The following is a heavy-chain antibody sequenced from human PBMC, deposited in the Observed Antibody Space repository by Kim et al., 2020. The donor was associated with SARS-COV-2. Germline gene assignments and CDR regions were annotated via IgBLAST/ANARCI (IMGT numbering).Heavy chain of an antibody. CDR1: GGSISSGGYY. CDR3: ASITFSSSRPSDY. V-gene: IGHV4-31*03. D-gene: IGHD6-6*01. Sequence: SETLSLTCTVSGGSISSGGYYWSWIRQHPGKGLEWIGYIYYSGSTYYNPSLKSRVTISVDTSKNQFSLKLSSVTAADTAVYYCASITFSSSRPSDYWGQGTLVTVSS. J-gene: IGHJ4*02. CDR2: IYYSGST.